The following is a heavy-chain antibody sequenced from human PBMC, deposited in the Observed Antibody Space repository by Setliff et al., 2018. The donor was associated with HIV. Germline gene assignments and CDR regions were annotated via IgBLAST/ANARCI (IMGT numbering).Heavy chain of an antibody. Sequence: ASVKVSCKASGYSFSSYGIGWVRLAPGRGLEWMGWMSTDNGNTNYAQKVQGRVTMTTDTGTRTAYMELRILRPDDTAMYYCARMRGGHNIREGAFDIWGQGTMVTVSS. J-gene: IGHJ3*02. D-gene: IGHD1-20*01. CDR2: MSTDNGNT. V-gene: IGHV1-18*01. CDR1: GYSFSSYG. CDR3: ARMRGGHNIREGAFDI.